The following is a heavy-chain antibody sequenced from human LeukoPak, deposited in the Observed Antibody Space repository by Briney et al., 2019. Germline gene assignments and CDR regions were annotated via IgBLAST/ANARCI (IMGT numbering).Heavy chain of an antibody. CDR3: ARSAYSSAGLYYYYYVGV. Sequence: KPSETLSLTCAVYVGSFSGYYWSWIRQPPGKGLEWIGEINNSGSSNYNPSLKSRVTISVDTPKNQFSLKLTAVTAADTAVYYCARSAYSSAGLYYYYYVGVWGRGTPVTVSS. D-gene: IGHD3-22*01. J-gene: IGHJ6*03. CDR2: INNSGSS. CDR1: VGSFSGYY. V-gene: IGHV4-34*01.